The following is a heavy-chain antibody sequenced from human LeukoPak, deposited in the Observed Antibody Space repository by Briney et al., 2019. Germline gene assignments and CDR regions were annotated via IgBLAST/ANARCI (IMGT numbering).Heavy chain of an antibody. J-gene: IGHJ4*02. CDR1: GFTFSSYS. Sequence: GGSLRLSCAASGFTFSSYSMNWVRQAPGTGLEWVSSISSSSSYIYYADSVKGRFTISRDNAKNSLYLQMNSLRAEDTAVYYCARGLNPLYYFDYWGQGTLVTVSS. V-gene: IGHV3-21*01. CDR3: ARGLNPLYYFDY. CDR2: ISSSSSYI.